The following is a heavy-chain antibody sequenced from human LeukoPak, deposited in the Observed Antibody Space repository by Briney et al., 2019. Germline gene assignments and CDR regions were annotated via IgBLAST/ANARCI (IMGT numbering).Heavy chain of an antibody. D-gene: IGHD6-19*01. V-gene: IGHV1-46*01. CDR3: ARDAIILEYSSGWYNWFDP. Sequence: ASVKVSFKASGYTFTSYYMHWVRQAPGQGLEWMGIINPSGGSTSYAQKFQGRVTMTRDTSTSTVYMELSSLRSEDTAVYYCARDAIILEYSSGWYNWFDPWGQGTLVTVSS. CDR2: INPSGGST. CDR1: GYTFTSYY. J-gene: IGHJ5*02.